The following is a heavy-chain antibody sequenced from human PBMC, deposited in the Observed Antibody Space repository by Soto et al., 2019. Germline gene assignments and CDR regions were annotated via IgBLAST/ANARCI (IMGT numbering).Heavy chain of an antibody. D-gene: IGHD3-16*01. CDR3: TTDVTGAYGGDY. V-gene: IGHV3-15*01. Sequence: EVQLVESGGNLVNPGGSLRLSCATSGLTFSGAWLSWVRQAPRKGLEWVGRIKGKVDGGATDYAAPVKGRFVISRDYSKDTLYLQINSLKTEDTAVYFCTTDVTGAYGGDYWGQGTLVTVSS. CDR2: IKGKVDGGAT. CDR1: GLTFSGAW. J-gene: IGHJ4*02.